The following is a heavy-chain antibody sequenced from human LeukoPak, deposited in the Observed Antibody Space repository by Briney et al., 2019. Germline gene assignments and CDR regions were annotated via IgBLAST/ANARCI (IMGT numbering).Heavy chain of an antibody. J-gene: IGHJ5*02. V-gene: IGHV3-48*02. D-gene: IGHD2-15*01. CDR1: GFTFSSYS. Sequence: GGSLRLSCAASGFTFSSYSMNWVRLAPGKGLEWVSYIGSSSTTTSYADSVKGRFTISRDEAKESLYLQMNSLRDEDTAVYYCAGQTYSVHHWGQGTLVTVSS. CDR2: IGSSSTTT. CDR3: AGQTYSVHH.